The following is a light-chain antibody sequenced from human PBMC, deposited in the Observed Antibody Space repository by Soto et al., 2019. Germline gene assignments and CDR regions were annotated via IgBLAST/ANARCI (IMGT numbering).Light chain of an antibody. CDR2: VNSDGSH. J-gene: IGLJ3*02. Sequence: QSVLTQSPSASASLGASVKFTCTLSSGHSSYAIAWHQQQPEKGPRYLMKVNSDGSHTKGDGIPDRFSGSSSGAERYLTISSLQSEDEADYYCQTWGTGIRVFGGGTKLTVL. V-gene: IGLV4-69*01. CDR1: SGHSSYA. CDR3: QTWGTGIRV.